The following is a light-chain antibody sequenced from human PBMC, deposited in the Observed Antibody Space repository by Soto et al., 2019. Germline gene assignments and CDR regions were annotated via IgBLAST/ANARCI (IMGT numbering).Light chain of an antibody. J-gene: IGKJ1*01. CDR2: GAS. V-gene: IGKV3-20*01. CDR1: QSVRSTS. CDR3: QQYGSLSWA. Sequence: VLTQSPGTLSLSPGERATLSCRASQSVRSTSLVWYQQKPAQAPRLLIYGASSRATGIPDRFSGGGSGTDFTLTISRLEPEDFAVYYCQQYGSLSWAFGQGTKVEIK.